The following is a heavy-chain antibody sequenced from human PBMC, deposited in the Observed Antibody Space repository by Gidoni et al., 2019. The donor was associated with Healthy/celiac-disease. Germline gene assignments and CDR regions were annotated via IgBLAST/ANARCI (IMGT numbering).Heavy chain of an antibody. J-gene: IGHJ4*02. D-gene: IGHD1-26*01. V-gene: IGHV4-61*02. CDR2: IYTSGST. CDR1: GGSISSGSYY. CDR3: AGGGGVPRPALPFDY. Sequence: QVQLQESGPGLVKPSQTLSLTCTVSGGSISSGSYYWSWIRQPAGKGLEWIGRIYTSGSTNYTPSPKGGVPMSLDTSKNQFSRRLSSVTAPDPAVYYCAGGGGVPRPALPFDYWGQGTLVTVSS.